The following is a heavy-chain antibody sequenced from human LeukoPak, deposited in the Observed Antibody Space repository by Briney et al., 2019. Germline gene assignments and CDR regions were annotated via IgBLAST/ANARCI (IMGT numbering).Heavy chain of an antibody. D-gene: IGHD3-9*01. CDR2: IYYSGNT. V-gene: IGHV4-39*01. Sequence: PSEXXSLTCSVSGGSISSSSYYWGWIRQPPGKGLEWIGNIYYSGNTYYNPSLKSRVTISVDTSKNQFSLKLSSVTAADTAVFYCARRGKPDWGFDYWGQGTLVTVSS. J-gene: IGHJ4*02. CDR3: ARRGKPDWGFDY. CDR1: GGSISSSSYY.